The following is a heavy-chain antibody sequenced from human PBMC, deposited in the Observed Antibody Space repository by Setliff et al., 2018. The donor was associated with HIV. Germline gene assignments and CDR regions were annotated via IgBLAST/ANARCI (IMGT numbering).Heavy chain of an antibody. V-gene: IGHV4-59*12. J-gene: IGHJ4*02. D-gene: IGHD3-10*01. CDR2: VYYTGST. CDR3: ARPALGIGGGSRFDN. CDR1: AFSMSSYY. Sequence: SETLSLTCSVSAFSMSSYYWSFIRQPPGKGLEWIGCVYYTGSTNYSPSLKSRVTISVDTSKNQFSLKLSSVTAADTAVYYCARPALGIGGGSRFDNWGQGTRVTVSS.